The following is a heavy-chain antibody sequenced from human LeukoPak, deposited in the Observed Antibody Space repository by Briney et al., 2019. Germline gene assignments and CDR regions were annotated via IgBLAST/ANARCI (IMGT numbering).Heavy chain of an antibody. D-gene: IGHD3-22*01. CDR2: IRYDGSNK. J-gene: IGHJ4*02. CDR3: ARPYYYDSSGYYGY. CDR1: GFTFSSYG. Sequence: GSLRLSCAASGFTFSSYGMHWVRQAPGKGLEWAAFIRYDGSNKYYADSVKGRFTISRDNAKNSVYLQMNSLRAEDTAVYYCARPYYYDSSGYYGYWGQGTLVTVSS. V-gene: IGHV3-30*02.